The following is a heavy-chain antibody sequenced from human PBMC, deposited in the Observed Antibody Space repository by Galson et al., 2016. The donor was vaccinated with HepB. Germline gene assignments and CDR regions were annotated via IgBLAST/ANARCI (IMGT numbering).Heavy chain of an antibody. V-gene: IGHV3-23*01. J-gene: IGHJ4*02. CDR3: AKERLVRRIFDH. CDR2: ISTRRTT. Sequence: SLRLSCAASGFTFSNAWMTWVRQAPGKGPEWVASISTRRTTYYSDSVQGRFTISRDNSNNTLYLQMNGLRAEDTAVYYCAKERLVRRIFDHWGQGTLLTVSS. CDR1: GFTFSNAW. D-gene: IGHD1-1*01.